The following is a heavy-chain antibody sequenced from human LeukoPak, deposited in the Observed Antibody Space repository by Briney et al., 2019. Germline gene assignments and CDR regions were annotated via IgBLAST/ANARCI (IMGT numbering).Heavy chain of an antibody. CDR1: GFTFNSFT. Sequence: PGGSLRLSCAASGFTFNSFTMNRVRQAPGKGLEWLSSISGSGQYIYYADSLKGRLTISRDNAKDSLYLQLNSLRAEDTSVYYCARGGYNSAFLDSWGQGTLVTVSS. D-gene: IGHD6-19*01. CDR2: ISGSGQYI. CDR3: ARGGYNSAFLDS. V-gene: IGHV3-21*01. J-gene: IGHJ4*02.